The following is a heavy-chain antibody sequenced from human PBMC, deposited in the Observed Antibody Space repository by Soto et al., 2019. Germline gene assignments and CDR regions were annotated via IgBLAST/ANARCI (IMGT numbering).Heavy chain of an antibody. V-gene: IGHV4-61*01. Sequence: SETLSLTCTVSGGSISNDYYFWSWVRQPPGKGLEWIGYIHYSGTTNYNPSVMSRVTISVDTSKNQLSLNLSSVTAADTAVYYCARGRREYCTNGVCYTFVPDWGQGTLVTVSS. J-gene: IGHJ4*02. CDR1: GGSISNDYYF. D-gene: IGHD2-8*01. CDR2: IHYSGTT. CDR3: ARGRREYCTNGVCYTFVPD.